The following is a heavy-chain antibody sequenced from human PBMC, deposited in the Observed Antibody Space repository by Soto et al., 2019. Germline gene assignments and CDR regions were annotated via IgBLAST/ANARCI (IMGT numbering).Heavy chain of an antibody. Sequence: GGSLRLSCAASGFTFDDYAMHWVRQAPGKGLEWVSGISWNSGSIGYADSVKGRFTISRDNAKNSLYLQMNSLRVEDTALYYCARDPSGYDYPFDYWGQGTLVTVSS. CDR3: ARDPSGYDYPFDY. J-gene: IGHJ4*02. D-gene: IGHD5-12*01. CDR2: ISWNSGSI. CDR1: GFTFDDYA. V-gene: IGHV3-9*01.